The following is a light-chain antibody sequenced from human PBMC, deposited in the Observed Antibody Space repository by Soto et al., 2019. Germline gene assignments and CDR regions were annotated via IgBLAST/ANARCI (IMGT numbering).Light chain of an antibody. Sequence: DIHMTQSTSTLSASLGDRVTSTCRASQRINKWLAWHQQKPGKAPKLLIYDASSLQSGVPPRFSGSGSGTEFTLTISSLQSEDFAVYYCQQYNNWPRTFGQGTKVDIK. CDR2: DAS. CDR3: QQYNNWPRT. V-gene: IGKV1-5*01. CDR1: QRINKW. J-gene: IGKJ1*01.